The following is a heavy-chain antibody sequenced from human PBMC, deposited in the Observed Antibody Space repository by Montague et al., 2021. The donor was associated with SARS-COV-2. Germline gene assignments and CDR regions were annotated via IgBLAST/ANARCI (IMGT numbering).Heavy chain of an antibody. D-gene: IGHD2-8*02. V-gene: IGHV3-23*01. CDR3: ARGRPNYADARGDVLKADAFDI. CDR2: ISGSGFTT. CDR1: GFTFNRYA. Sequence: SLRLSCAASGFTFNRYAMPWVRQAPGKGLEWVSAISGSGFTTYYADSVKGRFTVSRDNSKNTVYLQMNSLRGEDTAAYFCARGRPNYADARGDVLKADAFDIGGRGTMVTVSS. J-gene: IGHJ3*02.